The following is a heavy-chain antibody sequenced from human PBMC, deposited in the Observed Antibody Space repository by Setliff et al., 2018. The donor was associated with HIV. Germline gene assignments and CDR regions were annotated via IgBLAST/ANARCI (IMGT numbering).Heavy chain of an antibody. CDR3: ARGVNFDY. V-gene: IGHV4-59*01. J-gene: IGHJ4*02. D-gene: IGHD3-3*01. CDR2: IYIYNSGST. Sequence: LSLTCSVSGGSFSGYYWSWIRQPPGKGLEWIGYIYIYNSGSTNYNPTLTSRVTISVDTSRNQFSLKLTSVTAADTAIYYCARGVNFDYWGQGTQVTVSS. CDR1: GGSFSGYY.